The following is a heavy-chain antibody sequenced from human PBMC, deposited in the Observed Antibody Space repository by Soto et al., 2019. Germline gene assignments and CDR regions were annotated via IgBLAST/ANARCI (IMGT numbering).Heavy chain of an antibody. V-gene: IGHV4-59*08. Sequence: QVQLQESGPGLVKPSETLSLTCTVSGGSISSYYWSWIRQPPGKGLEWIGYIYYSGSTNYNPSLKSRVTISVDTSKNQFSLKLSSVTAADTAVYYCARHKIAAAGTWFDPWGQGTLVTVSS. CDR3: ARHKIAAAGTWFDP. CDR1: GGSISSYY. D-gene: IGHD6-13*01. CDR2: IYYSGST. J-gene: IGHJ5*02.